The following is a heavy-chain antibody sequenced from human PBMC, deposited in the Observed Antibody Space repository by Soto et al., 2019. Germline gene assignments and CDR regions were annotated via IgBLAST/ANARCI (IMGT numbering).Heavy chain of an antibody. J-gene: IGHJ4*02. CDR3: ATSTWYKIDY. CDR1: GDSISSGHW. V-gene: IGHV4-4*02. CDR2: MYHSGST. D-gene: IGHD1-1*01. Sequence: QVQLQESGPGLVKPSGTLSLTCAVSGDSISSGHWWNWVRLPPGKGLEWIGEMYHSGSTNCNPSPKSRVTVSVDQSKNQFSLELRSVTAADTAVYYCATSTWYKIDYWGQGTLVTVSS.